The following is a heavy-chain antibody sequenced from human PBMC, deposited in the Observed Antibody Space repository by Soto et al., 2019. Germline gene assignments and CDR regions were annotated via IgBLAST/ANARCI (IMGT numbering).Heavy chain of an antibody. Sequence: GASVKVSCKASGGTFSSYTISWVRQAPGQGLEWMGRIIPILGIANYAQKFQGRVTITADKSTSTAYMELSSLRSEDTAVFYFAHESTPGRQWLGGGYFDYWGQGTLVTVSS. J-gene: IGHJ4*02. CDR1: GGTFSSYT. D-gene: IGHD6-19*01. CDR2: IIPILGIA. CDR3: AHESTPGRQWLGGGYFDY. V-gene: IGHV1-69*02.